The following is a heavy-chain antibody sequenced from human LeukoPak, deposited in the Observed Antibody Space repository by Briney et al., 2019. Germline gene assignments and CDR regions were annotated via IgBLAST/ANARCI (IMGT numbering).Heavy chain of an antibody. V-gene: IGHV1-2*02. CDR2: INPKHGVT. D-gene: IGHD6-6*01. CDR3: ARGPPGSSNWFAP. J-gene: IGHJ5*02. Sequence: ASVKVSCKASGYTFIDYLIHWVRQAPGQGLEWMGWINPKHGVTKYAQRFRGRVTVTRDTSISTAYMELSSLRSDDTAVYYCARGPPGSSNWFAPGAQGTLVTVSS. CDR1: GYTFIDYL.